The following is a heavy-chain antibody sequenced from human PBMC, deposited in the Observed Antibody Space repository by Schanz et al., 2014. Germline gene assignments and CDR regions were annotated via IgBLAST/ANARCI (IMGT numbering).Heavy chain of an antibody. CDR2: INPNTGGT. V-gene: IGHV1-2*02. J-gene: IGHJ6*02. Sequence: QVQLVQSGAEVKKPGASVKVSCKASGYTFSDYYIHWVRQAPGQGLEWMGWINPNTGGTDFAQKFQGGVTVTRDTSSSTVYMELSRVTYEDTAVYYCARDDRADCNGLRVWGQGTTGTVSS. CDR3: ARDDRADCNGLRV. CDR1: GYTFSDYY. D-gene: IGHD2-21*02.